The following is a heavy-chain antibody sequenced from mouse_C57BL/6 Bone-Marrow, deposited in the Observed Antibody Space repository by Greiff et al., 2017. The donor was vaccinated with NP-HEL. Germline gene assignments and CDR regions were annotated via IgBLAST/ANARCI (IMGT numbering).Heavy chain of an antibody. CDR2: IDPSDSYT. D-gene: IGHD1-1*01. CDR3: ARYSITTVVARYFDV. CDR1: GYTFTSYW. Sequence: QVQLQQPGAELVKPGASVKLSCKASGYTFTSYWMQWVNQRPGQGLEWIGEIDPSDSYTNYNQKFKGKATLTVDTSSSTAYMQLSSLTSEDSAVYYCARYSITTVVARYFDVWGTGTTVTVSS. V-gene: IGHV1-50*01. J-gene: IGHJ1*03.